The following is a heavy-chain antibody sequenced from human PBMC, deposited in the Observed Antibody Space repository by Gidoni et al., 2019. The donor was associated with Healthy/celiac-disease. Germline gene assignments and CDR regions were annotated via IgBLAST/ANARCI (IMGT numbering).Heavy chain of an antibody. Sequence: EVQLVESGGGLVQPGGSLRLCCAASGFTVSCNYMSWVRPAPGKGLEWVSVIYSGGSTYYADSVKGRFTISRDNSKNTLYLQMNSLRAEDTAVYYCAGIQKKLYFDYWGQGTLVTVSS. CDR1: GFTVSCNY. J-gene: IGHJ4*02. CDR3: AGIQKKLYFDY. CDR2: IYSGGST. D-gene: IGHD3-3*02. V-gene: IGHV3-66*01.